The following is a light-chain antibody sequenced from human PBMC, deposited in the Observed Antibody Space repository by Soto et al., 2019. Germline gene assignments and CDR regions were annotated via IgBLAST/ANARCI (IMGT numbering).Light chain of an antibody. CDR1: QTFSSSY. Sequence: EIVLTQSPGTLSLSPGERASLSCRASQTFSSSYLAWYQHKPGQAPRLLLYGASRRATGIPDRFSGSGSGTDFTVTISRLEPEDFAVYYCQQYGISPPSTFGQGTRLEIK. V-gene: IGKV3-20*01. CDR3: QQYGISPPST. J-gene: IGKJ5*01. CDR2: GAS.